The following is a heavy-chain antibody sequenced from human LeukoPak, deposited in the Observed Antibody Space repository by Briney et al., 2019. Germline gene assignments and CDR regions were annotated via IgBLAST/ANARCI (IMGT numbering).Heavy chain of an antibody. CDR2: IYHSGST. CDR1: GYSISSGYY. V-gene: IGHV4-38-2*01. Sequence: PSETLSLTCAVSGYSISSGYYWGWIRQPPGKGLEWIGSIYHSGSTYHNPSLKSRVTISVDTSKNQFSLKLSSVTAADTAVYYCARQGYCSSTSCYKGGGSYFDYWGQGTLVTVSS. D-gene: IGHD2-2*02. CDR3: ARQGYCSSTSCYKGGGSYFDY. J-gene: IGHJ4*02.